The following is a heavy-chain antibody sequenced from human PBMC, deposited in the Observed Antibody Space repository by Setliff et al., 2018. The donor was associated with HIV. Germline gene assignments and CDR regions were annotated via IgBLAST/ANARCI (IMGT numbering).Heavy chain of an antibody. J-gene: IGHJ4*02. Sequence: HPGGSLRLSCAASGFTFSRYWMHWVHQAPGQGLVWVSGINNDTTTTTYADSVKGRFSISRDNAKNTLYLQMNGLRGEDTAVYYCAMFSSSSGWGQGTQVTVSS. CDR1: GFTFSRYW. V-gene: IGHV3-74*01. D-gene: IGHD6-6*01. CDR3: AMFSSSSG. CDR2: INNDTTTT.